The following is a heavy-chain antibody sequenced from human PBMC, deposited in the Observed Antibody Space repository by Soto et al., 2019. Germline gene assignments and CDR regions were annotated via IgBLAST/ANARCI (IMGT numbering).Heavy chain of an antibody. D-gene: IGHD6-6*01. CDR1: GLIFTSYW. J-gene: IGHJ4*02. CDR3: ARLPSSSSTFDS. V-gene: IGHV5-51*01. CDR2: IYPSDSDT. Sequence: GESLKISCKGSGLIFTSYWIGCVRQMPGKGLEWMGIIYPSDSDTRYSPSFQGQVTISADKSISTAYLQWSSLKASETAMYYCARLPSSSSTFDSWGQGTLVTVSS.